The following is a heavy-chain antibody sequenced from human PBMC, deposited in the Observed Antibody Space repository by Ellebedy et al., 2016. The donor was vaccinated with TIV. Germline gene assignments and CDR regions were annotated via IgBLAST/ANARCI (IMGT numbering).Heavy chain of an antibody. Sequence: PGGSLRLSCAASGFTFSSYGMHWVRKAPGKGLEWVAVIWYDGSNKYYADSVKGRFTISRDNAKNSLYLQMNSLRDEDTAVYYCARDAELWGQGTLVTVSS. CDR2: IWYDGSNK. D-gene: IGHD3-10*01. J-gene: IGHJ4*02. V-gene: IGHV3-33*08. CDR1: GFTFSSYG. CDR3: ARDAEL.